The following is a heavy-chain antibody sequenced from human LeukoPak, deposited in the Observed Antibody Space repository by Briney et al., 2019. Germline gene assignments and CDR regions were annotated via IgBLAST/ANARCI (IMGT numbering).Heavy chain of an antibody. CDR2: ISYDGSNK. Sequence: GGSLRLSCAASGFTFSSYAMHWVRQAPGKGLEWVAVISYDGSNKYYADSVKGRFTISRDNSKNTLYLQMNSLRAEDTAVYYCAREYYYGSGSPPGTPDYWGQGTLVTVSS. CDR1: GFTFSSYA. D-gene: IGHD3-10*01. J-gene: IGHJ4*02. CDR3: AREYYYGSGSPPGTPDY. V-gene: IGHV3-30-3*01.